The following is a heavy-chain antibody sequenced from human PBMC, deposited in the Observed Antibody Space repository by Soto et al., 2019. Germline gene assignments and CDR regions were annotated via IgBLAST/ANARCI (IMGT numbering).Heavy chain of an antibody. CDR2: VYSNGST. Sequence: SETLSLTCTVSSATMNTFYFNWIRQPAGRGLEWIGHVYSNGSTNYNPSLKSRVTMSVDTSMKQFSLKLSSMTAADTAVYYCARQIVVTTYARHFDFWGPGTLVTVS. V-gene: IGHV4-4*07. J-gene: IGHJ4*02. CDR1: SATMNTFY. D-gene: IGHD2-21*02. CDR3: ARQIVVTTYARHFDF.